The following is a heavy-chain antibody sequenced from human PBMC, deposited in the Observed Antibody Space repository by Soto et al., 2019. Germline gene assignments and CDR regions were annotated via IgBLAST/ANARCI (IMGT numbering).Heavy chain of an antibody. CDR3: ARDTYSSSSHYYYGMDV. D-gene: IGHD6-6*01. V-gene: IGHV1-2*02. CDR1: GYTFTGYY. CDR2: INPNSGGT. J-gene: IGHJ6*02. Sequence: ASVKVSCKASGYTFTGYYMHWVRQAPGQGLEWMGWINPNSGGTNYAQKFQGRVTMTRDTSISTAYMELSRLRSDDAAVYYCARDTYSSSSHYYYGMDVWGQGTTVTVSS.